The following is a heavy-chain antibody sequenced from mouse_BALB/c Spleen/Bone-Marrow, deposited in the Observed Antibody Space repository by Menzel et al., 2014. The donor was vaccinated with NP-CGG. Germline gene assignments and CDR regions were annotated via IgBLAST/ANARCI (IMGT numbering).Heavy chain of an antibody. V-gene: IGHV1S81*02. CDR2: INSSNGRT. CDR3: ARSYYRYDVIVY. Sequence: VQLQESGAELVKPGASVKLSCKASGYTFTSYWMHWVKQRPGQGLEWIGEINSSNGRTNYNEKFKSKATLTVDKSSSTAYMQLSSLTSEDSAVYYCARSYYRYDVIVYWGQGTLVTASA. CDR1: GYTFTSYW. D-gene: IGHD2-14*01. J-gene: IGHJ3*01.